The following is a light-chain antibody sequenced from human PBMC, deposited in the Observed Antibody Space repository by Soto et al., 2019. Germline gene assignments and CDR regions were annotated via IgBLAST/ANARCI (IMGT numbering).Light chain of an antibody. CDR1: SSDVGAYNY. Sequence: QSALTQPASISGSPGQSITISCTGTSSDVGAYNYVSWYQQYPGKAPKLMIYEVSHRPSGASYRFSGSKSGNTASLTISGLQAEDEAEYYCSSYTSTSTPYVFGTGTKVTVL. J-gene: IGLJ1*01. CDR2: EVS. V-gene: IGLV2-14*01. CDR3: SSYTSTSTPYV.